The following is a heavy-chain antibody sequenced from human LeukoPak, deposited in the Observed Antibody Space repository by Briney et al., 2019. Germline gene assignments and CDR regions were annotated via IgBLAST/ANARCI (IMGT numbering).Heavy chain of an antibody. CDR1: GGSISSGSYY. CDR2: IYTSGST. J-gene: IGHJ4*02. V-gene: IGHV4-61*02. Sequence: SQTLSLTCTVSGGSISSGSYYWRWIRQPAGKGLEWIGRIYTSGSTNYNPSLKSRVTISVDTSKNQFSLKLSSVTAADTAVYYCARDGVVAGSFDYWGQGTLVTVSS. D-gene: IGHD6-19*01. CDR3: ARDGVVAGSFDY.